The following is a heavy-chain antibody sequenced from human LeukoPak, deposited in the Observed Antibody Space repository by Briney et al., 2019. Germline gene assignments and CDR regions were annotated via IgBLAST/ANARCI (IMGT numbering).Heavy chain of an antibody. CDR2: INPNSGGT. CDR3: ARGDSSSWYGGFY. CDR1: GYTFSDYF. V-gene: IGHV1-2*02. Sequence: GASVKVSCKASGYTFSDYFMHWVRQAPGQGLEWMGWINPNSGGTNYAQKLQGRVTMTRDTSISTAYMELSRLRSDDTAVYYCARGDSSSWYGGFYWGQGTLVTVSS. D-gene: IGHD6-13*01. J-gene: IGHJ4*02.